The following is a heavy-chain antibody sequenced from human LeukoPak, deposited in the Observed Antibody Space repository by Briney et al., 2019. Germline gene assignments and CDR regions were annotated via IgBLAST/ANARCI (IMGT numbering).Heavy chain of an antibody. CDR2: ISGSGGST. Sequence: GGSLRLSCAASGFTFSSYAMSWVRQAPGKGLEWVSAISGSGGSTYYADSVKGRFTISRDNSKNTLYLQMNSLRAEDTAVYYCAKGQVVPAAMDDAFDIWGQGTMVTVSS. CDR1: GFTFSSYA. J-gene: IGHJ3*02. CDR3: AKGQVVPAAMDDAFDI. V-gene: IGHV3-23*01. D-gene: IGHD2-2*01.